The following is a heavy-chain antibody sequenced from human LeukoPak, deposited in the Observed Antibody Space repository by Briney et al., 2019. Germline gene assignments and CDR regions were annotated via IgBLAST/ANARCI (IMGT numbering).Heavy chain of an antibody. Sequence: GGSLRLSCAASGFTFSSYSMNWVRQAPGKGLEWVSAISGSGGSTYYADSVKGRFTISRDNSKNTLYLQMNSLRAEDTAVYYCAKGVGSGSYYPFDYWGQGTLVTVSS. CDR2: ISGSGGST. CDR1: GFTFSSYS. D-gene: IGHD1-26*01. V-gene: IGHV3-23*01. CDR3: AKGVGSGSYYPFDY. J-gene: IGHJ4*02.